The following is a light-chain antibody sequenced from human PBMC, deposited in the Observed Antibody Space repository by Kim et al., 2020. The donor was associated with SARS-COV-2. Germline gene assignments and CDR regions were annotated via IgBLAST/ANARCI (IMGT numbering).Light chain of an antibody. CDR3: QTWDTGIRV. V-gene: IGLV4-69*01. J-gene: IGLJ3*02. CDR1: SGHSTYA. Sequence: QLVLTQSPSASASLGASVNLTCTLSSGHSTYAIAWHQQQPQTGPRYLMKFKSDGSHTKGDGIPDRFSGSSSGAERYLTISSLQSEDEADYYCQTWDTGIRVFGGGTQLTVL. CDR2: FKSDGSH.